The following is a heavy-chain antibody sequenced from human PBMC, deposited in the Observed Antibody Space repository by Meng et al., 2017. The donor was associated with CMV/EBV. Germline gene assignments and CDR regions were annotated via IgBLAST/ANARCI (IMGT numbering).Heavy chain of an antibody. D-gene: IGHD3-3*01. J-gene: IGHJ4*02. Sequence: FHSYWLGWVRQMPGKRLEWMGIIYPGDSDTRYSPSFQGQVTISADKSISTAYLQWSSLKASDTAMYYCARLGKYYDFWSGLSRYFDYWGQGTLVTVSS. CDR3: ARLGKYYDFWSGLSRYFDY. CDR2: IYPGDSDT. V-gene: IGHV5-51*01. CDR1: FHSYW.